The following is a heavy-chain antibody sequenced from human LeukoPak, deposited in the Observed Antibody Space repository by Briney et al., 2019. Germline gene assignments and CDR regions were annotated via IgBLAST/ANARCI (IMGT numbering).Heavy chain of an antibody. CDR1: GYTFTSYD. V-gene: IGHV1-46*03. CDR2: INPGGGT. J-gene: IGHJ4*02. Sequence: GASVKVSCKASGYTFTSYDINWVRQAPGQGLEWMGIINPGGGTSYAQKFQGRVTMTRDTSTSTVYMELSSLRSEDTAVYYCARDLIVGATRDYWGQGTLVTVSS. CDR3: ARDLIVGATRDY. D-gene: IGHD1-26*01.